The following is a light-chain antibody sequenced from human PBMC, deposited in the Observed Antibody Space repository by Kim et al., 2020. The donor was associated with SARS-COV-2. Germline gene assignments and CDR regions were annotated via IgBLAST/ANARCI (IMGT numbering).Light chain of an antibody. CDR1: QSISSY. V-gene: IGKV1-39*01. CDR2: AAS. Sequence: DIQMTQSPSSLSASVGDRVTITCRASQSISSYLNWYQQKPGKAPKLLIYAASSLQSGVPSRFSGSGSGTDFTLTISSLQPENFATYYGQQSYSNPLAVGQGKRLEIK. CDR3: QQSYSNPLA. J-gene: IGKJ5*01.